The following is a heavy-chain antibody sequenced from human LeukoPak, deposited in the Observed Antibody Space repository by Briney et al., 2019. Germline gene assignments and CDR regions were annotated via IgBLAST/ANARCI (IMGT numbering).Heavy chain of an antibody. CDR2: IYSTGST. Sequence: SETLSLTCTVSGYSISSGYYWGWIRQPPGKGLEWIGRIYSTGSTNYNPSLKSRVTMSVDTSKNQFSLRLRSVTAADTAVYYCARQIASAGTAGFNFWGQGALVTVSS. CDR3: ARQIASAGTAGFNF. CDR1: GYSISSGYY. V-gene: IGHV4-38-2*02. D-gene: IGHD6-13*01. J-gene: IGHJ4*02.